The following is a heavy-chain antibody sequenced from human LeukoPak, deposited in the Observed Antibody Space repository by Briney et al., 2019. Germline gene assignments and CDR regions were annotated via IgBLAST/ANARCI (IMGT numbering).Heavy chain of an antibody. J-gene: IGHJ4*02. CDR2: IRYDGNNK. Sequence: GGSLKLSCAASGFTFSTYGMHWVRQAPGKGLEWVAFIRYDGNNKYYADFVKGRFAISRDNSKNTLYLHMNSLRTEDTAVYYCAKIEGKYQLANVPDHWGQGTLVTVSS. CDR1: GFTFSTYG. CDR3: AKIEGKYQLANVPDH. V-gene: IGHV3-30*02. D-gene: IGHD2-2*01.